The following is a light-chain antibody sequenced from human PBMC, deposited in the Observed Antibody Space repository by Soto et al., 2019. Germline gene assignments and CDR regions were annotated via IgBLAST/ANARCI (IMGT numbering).Light chain of an antibody. V-gene: IGKV3-20*01. CDR1: QSLTNSF. CDR3: QQYGTSAIT. J-gene: IGKJ5*01. CDR2: DTS. Sequence: EIVLPLSHGTLSLSPGERAQISCRASQSLTNSFIAWYQQKPGQAPRLLIYDTSSRATGIPDRFSGSGSGTDFTLTISRLEPEDFAVFFCQQYGTSAITCGQGTRREIK.